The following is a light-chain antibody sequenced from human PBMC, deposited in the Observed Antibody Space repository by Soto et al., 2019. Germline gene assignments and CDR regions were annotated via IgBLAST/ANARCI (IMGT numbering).Light chain of an antibody. CDR1: QSVDTNY. CDR3: QHYDRSSWT. Sequence: EIVLTQSPGTLSLSPGERATLSCRASQSVDTNYLAWYQQKPGQAPRLLIYDASSRAPGIPDRFSGSGSETDFTLTIHGLEPEDFAVYYCQHYDRSSWTFGQGTKVEIK. V-gene: IGKV3-20*01. J-gene: IGKJ1*01. CDR2: DAS.